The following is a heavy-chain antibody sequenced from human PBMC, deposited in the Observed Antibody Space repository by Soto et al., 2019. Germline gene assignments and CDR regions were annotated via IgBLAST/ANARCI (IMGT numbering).Heavy chain of an antibody. Sequence: LRLSCATSGFTFDDYGMSWVRQVPGKGLEWVSGVNWNAAGIGYADSVKGRFTISRDNAKNSLYLQMNSLRAEDTALYYCARRPSKYCSTTTCYASDYWGQGTLVTVSS. J-gene: IGHJ4*02. CDR3: ARRPSKYCSTTTCYASDY. V-gene: IGHV3-20*04. CDR1: GFTFDDYG. D-gene: IGHD2-2*01. CDR2: VNWNAAGI.